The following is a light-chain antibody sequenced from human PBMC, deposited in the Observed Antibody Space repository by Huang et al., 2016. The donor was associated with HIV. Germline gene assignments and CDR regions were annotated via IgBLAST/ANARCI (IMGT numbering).Light chain of an antibody. Sequence: EIVLTQSPETLSLSPGERATLSCRASQSVSKYLAWYQQKPGQSPRLLIYGASNRAAGIPARFSGSGSGTDFTLSISSLEPEDFAVYYCQQRDNWPPMYTFGQGTKLEIK. CDR2: GAS. CDR1: QSVSKY. J-gene: IGKJ2*01. CDR3: QQRDNWPPMYT. V-gene: IGKV3-11*01.